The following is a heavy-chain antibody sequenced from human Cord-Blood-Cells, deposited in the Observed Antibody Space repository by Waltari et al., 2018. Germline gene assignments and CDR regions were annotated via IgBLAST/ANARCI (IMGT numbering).Heavy chain of an antibody. Sequence: EVQLVESGGGLVQPGGSLRLPCAASGFTFSSYWLSWVRQAPGKGLEWVANIKQDGSEKYYVDSVKGRFTISRDNAKNSLYLQMNSLRAEDTAVYYCARTRADDYYFDYWGQGTLVTVSS. CDR2: IKQDGSEK. J-gene: IGHJ4*02. CDR3: ARTRADDYYFDY. D-gene: IGHD2-21*02. CDR1: GFTFSSYW. V-gene: IGHV3-7*01.